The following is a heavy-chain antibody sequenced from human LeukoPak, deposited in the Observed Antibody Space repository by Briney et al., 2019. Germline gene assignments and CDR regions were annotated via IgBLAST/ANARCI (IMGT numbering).Heavy chain of an antibody. CDR1: GASISSYY. J-gene: IGHJ6*03. V-gene: IGHV4-4*07. Sequence: PSETLSLTCSVSGASISSYYWSWIRQPAGKGLEWIGRIDTSGSIIYNPSLRSRVSISVDESKNQLSLKVRSVTAADTAVYYCARVKSSTRGPYYHYYMDAWGKGTTVIVSS. CDR3: ARVKSSTRGPYYHYYMDA. CDR2: IDTSGSI.